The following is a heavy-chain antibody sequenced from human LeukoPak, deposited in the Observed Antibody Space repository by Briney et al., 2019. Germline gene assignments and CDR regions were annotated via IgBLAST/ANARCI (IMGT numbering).Heavy chain of an antibody. V-gene: IGHV3-30-3*01. D-gene: IGHD5-12*01. CDR2: ISYDGSNE. CDR1: GFPFSSYA. CDR3: SRGRNIVATSGYCDY. J-gene: IGHJ4*02. Sequence: PGRSLRLSCGASGFPFSSYAMHWVRQAPGKGLEWVAAISYDGSNEYYADSVKGRFTISRDNSKNTLYLQMNSLRVEATAVYYCSRGRNIVATSGYCDYWGQGTLVTVSS.